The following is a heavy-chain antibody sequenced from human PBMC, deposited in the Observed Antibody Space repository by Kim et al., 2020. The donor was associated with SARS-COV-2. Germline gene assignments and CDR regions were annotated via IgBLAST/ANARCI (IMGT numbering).Heavy chain of an antibody. CDR1: GFTFSSYG. D-gene: IGHD3-22*01. Sequence: GGSLRLSCAASGFTFSSYGMHWVRQAPGKGLEWVAVISYDGSNKYYADSVKGRFTISRDNSKNTLYLQMNSLRAEDTAVYYCAKAEAYYYDSSGYYPDFDYWGQGTLVTVSS. CDR2: ISYDGSNK. CDR3: AKAEAYYYDSSGYYPDFDY. V-gene: IGHV3-30*18. J-gene: IGHJ4*02.